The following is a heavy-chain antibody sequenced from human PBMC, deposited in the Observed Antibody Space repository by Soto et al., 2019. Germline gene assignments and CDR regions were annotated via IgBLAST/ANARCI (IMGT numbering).Heavy chain of an antibody. J-gene: IGHJ6*02. CDR1: GGSFSGYY. CDR3: AYRRGYSYGLHGMDV. Sequence: QVQLQQWGAGLLKPSETLSLTCAVYGGSFSGYYWSWIRQPPGKGLEWIGEINHSGSTNYNPSLKSRVTIPVDTSKNQFSLKLSSVTAADTAVYYCAYRRGYSYGLHGMDVWGQGTTVTVSS. D-gene: IGHD5-18*01. V-gene: IGHV4-34*01. CDR2: INHSGST.